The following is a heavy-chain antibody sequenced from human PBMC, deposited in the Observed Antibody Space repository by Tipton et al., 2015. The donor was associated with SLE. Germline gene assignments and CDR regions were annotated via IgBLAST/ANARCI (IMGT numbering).Heavy chain of an antibody. CDR3: ARVPQRGLNRFDP. CDR2: IYYSGST. CDR1: GGSVSSGSYY. Sequence: TLSLTCTVSGGSVSSGSYYWSWIRQPPGKGLEWIGSIYYSGSTNYSPSLKSRVTISVDTSKNQFSLRLSSVTAADTAVYCARVPQRGLNRFDPWGQGTLVTVSS. D-gene: IGHD6-25*01. V-gene: IGHV4-61*01. J-gene: IGHJ5*02.